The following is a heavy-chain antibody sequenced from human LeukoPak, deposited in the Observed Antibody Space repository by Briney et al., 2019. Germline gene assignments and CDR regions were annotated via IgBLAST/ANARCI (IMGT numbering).Heavy chain of an antibody. Sequence: TSETLSLTCTVSGGSISSYYWSWIRQPPGKGLEWIGYIYYSGSTNYNPSLKSQVIISVDTSKNQFSLKLSSVTAADTAVYYCARGGQLVFGWFDPWGQGTLVTVSS. V-gene: IGHV4-59*01. D-gene: IGHD6-6*01. J-gene: IGHJ5*02. CDR3: ARGGQLVFGWFDP. CDR2: IYYSGST. CDR1: GGSISSYY.